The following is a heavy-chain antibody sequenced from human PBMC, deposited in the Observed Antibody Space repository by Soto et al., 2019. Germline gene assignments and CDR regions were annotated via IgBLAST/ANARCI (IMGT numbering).Heavy chain of an antibody. CDR1: GYNFSQYY. V-gene: IGHV1-46*01. J-gene: IGHJ4*02. CDR2: INLRGGTT. Sequence: QVQLVQSGPEVRKTGASVRLSCATSGYNFSQYYIHWVRQAPGQGLEWMGIINLRGGTTEYAHKFRGRVTVTGDTSTRTAYMELSSLRSEDTAVYFCARGPDDSDVPRWDHWGQGTLITVSS. D-gene: IGHD4-17*01. CDR3: ARGPDDSDVPRWDH.